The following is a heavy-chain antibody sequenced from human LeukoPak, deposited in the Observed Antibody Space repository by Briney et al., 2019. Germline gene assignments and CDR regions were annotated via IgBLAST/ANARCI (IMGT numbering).Heavy chain of an antibody. CDR1: GFTFSSYE. V-gene: IGHV3-48*03. Sequence: PGGSLRLSCAASGFTFSSYEMNSVRQAPGKGLEWVSYISSSGSTIYYADSVKGRFTISRDNAKNSLYLQMNSLRAEDTAVYYCARVQKQQLVPIVGYYYYYMDVWGKGTTVTVSS. D-gene: IGHD6-13*01. J-gene: IGHJ6*03. CDR3: ARVQKQQLVPIVGYYYYYMDV. CDR2: ISSSGSTI.